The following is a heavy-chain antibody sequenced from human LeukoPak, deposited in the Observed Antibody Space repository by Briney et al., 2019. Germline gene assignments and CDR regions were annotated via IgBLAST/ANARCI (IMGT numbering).Heavy chain of an antibody. CDR3: ASNYYDSSGYYYDTPPGY. J-gene: IGHJ4*02. V-gene: IGHV1-46*01. D-gene: IGHD3-22*01. CDR1: GYTFTSYY. Sequence: ASVTVSFKSSGYTFTSYYMHWVRQAPGQGLEWMGIINPSGGSTSYAQKFQGRVTMTRDTSTSTVYMELSSLRSEDTAVYYCASNYYDSSGYYYDTPPGYWGQGTLVTVSS. CDR2: INPSGGST.